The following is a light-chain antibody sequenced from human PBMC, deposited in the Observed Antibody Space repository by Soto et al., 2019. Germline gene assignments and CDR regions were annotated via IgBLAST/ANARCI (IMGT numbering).Light chain of an antibody. CDR2: DVS. J-gene: IGLJ1*01. CDR1: SSDVGGYNF. V-gene: IGLV2-14*01. Sequence: SALTQPASVSGSPGQSITISCTGTSSDVGGYNFVSWYQQHPGKAPKLIIYDVSNRPSGVSYRFSGSKSGNTASLTISGLQAEDEADSYCSAYTGRSPHVFRPGTKVTVL. CDR3: SAYTGRSPHV.